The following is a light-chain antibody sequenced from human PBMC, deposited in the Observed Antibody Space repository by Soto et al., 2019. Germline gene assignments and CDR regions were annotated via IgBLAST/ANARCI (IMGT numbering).Light chain of an antibody. V-gene: IGLV2-11*01. Sequence: QSALTQPRSVSGSPRQSVTISCTGTRSDVGAYNYVSWYQQHPGTAPKLMLYDINKRPSGVPDRFSGSKSGNTASLTISGLQAEDEADYYCCSYAGDYTVVFGGGTKLTVL. CDR2: DIN. CDR3: CSYAGDYTVV. J-gene: IGLJ3*02. CDR1: RSDVGAYNY.